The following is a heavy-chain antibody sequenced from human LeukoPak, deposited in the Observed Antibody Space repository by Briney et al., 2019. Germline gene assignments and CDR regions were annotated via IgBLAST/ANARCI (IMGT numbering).Heavy chain of an antibody. CDR2: INPSGGST. V-gene: IGHV1-46*01. J-gene: IGHJ5*02. D-gene: IGHD3-10*01. Sequence: ASVKVSCKASGYTFTSYYMHWVRQAPGQGLEWMGIINPSGGSTSYAQKFQGRVTMTRDTSISTAYMELSRLRSDDTAVYYCATGLWFGELHFEYRFDPWGQGTLVTVSS. CDR3: ATGLWFGELHFEYRFDP. CDR1: GYTFTSYY.